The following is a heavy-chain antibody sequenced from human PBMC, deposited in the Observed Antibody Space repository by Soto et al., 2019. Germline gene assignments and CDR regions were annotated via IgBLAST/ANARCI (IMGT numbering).Heavy chain of an antibody. CDR3: ARWGVDTAMVTAWFDP. D-gene: IGHD5-18*01. J-gene: IGHJ5*02. CDR1: GGSINSYY. CDR2: IYYSGST. V-gene: IGHV4-59*08. Sequence: QVQLQESGPGLVKPSETLSLTCTVSGGSINSYYWSWIRQPPGKGLEWIGYIYYSGSTNYNPSLKSRVTMQGDTSKNQFSMKLSSVTAADTAVYYCARWGVDTAMVTAWFDPWGQGTLVTVPS.